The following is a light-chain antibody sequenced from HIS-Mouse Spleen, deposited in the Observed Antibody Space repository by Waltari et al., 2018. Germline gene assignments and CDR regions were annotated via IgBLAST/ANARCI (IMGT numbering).Light chain of an antibody. J-gene: IGLJ3*02. Sequence: QSVLTQPPSASGTPGPGVTIPCSGSSSTIESNTVTWYQQLPGTAPKLLIYSNNQRPSGVPDRFSGSKSGTSASLAISGLQSEDEADYYCAAWDDSLNGWVFGGGTKLTVL. CDR1: SSTIESNT. CDR3: AAWDDSLNGWV. CDR2: SNN. V-gene: IGLV1-44*01.